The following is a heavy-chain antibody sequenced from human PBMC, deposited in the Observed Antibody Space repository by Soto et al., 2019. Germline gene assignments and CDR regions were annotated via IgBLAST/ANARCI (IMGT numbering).Heavy chain of an antibody. J-gene: IGHJ4*02. CDR2: ISAYNGNT. Sequence: SVKVSCKASGYTFTSYGISWVRQAPGQRLEWMGWISAYNGNTNYAQKLQGRVTMTTDTSTSTAYMELRSLRSDDTAVYFCARATWIQLWLQPGESDYWGQGTLVTVSS. V-gene: IGHV1-18*01. D-gene: IGHD5-18*01. CDR3: ARATWIQLWLQPGESDY. CDR1: GYTFTSYG.